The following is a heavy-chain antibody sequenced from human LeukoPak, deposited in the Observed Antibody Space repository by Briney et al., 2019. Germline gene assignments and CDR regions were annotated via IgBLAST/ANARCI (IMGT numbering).Heavy chain of an antibody. V-gene: IGHV3-21*01. Sequence: GGSLRLSCAASGFTFSSYSMNWVRQAPGKGLEWVSSISSSSSYIYYADSVKGRFTISRDNAKNSLYLQTNSLRAEDTAVYYCASPLGSGDAFDIWGQGTMVTVSS. J-gene: IGHJ3*02. D-gene: IGHD3-10*01. CDR3: ASPLGSGDAFDI. CDR2: ISSSSSYI. CDR1: GFTFSSYS.